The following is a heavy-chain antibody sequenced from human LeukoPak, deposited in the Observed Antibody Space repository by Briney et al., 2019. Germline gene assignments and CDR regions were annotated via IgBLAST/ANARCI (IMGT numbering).Heavy chain of an antibody. V-gene: IGHV4-31*03. CDR1: GGSVSSGSYY. CDR2: IYYSGST. D-gene: IGHD3-22*01. J-gene: IGHJ4*02. Sequence: PSETLSLTCTVSGGSVSSGSYYWSWIRQHPGKGLEWIGYIYYSGSTYYNPSLKSRVTISVDTSKNQFSLKLSPVTAADTAVYYCARGPNYYDSSLLDYWGQGTLVTVSS. CDR3: ARGPNYYDSSLLDY.